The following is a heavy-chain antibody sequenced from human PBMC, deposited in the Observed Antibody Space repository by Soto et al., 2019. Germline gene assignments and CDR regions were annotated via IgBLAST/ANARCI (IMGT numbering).Heavy chain of an antibody. Sequence: PSETLSLTCTVSGGSISSYYWSWIRQPPGKGLEWIGYIYYSGSTNYNPSLKSRVTISVDTSKNQFSLKLSSVTAADTAVYYCASGSIAARRADAFDIWGQGTMVTVSS. CDR3: ASGSIAARRADAFDI. V-gene: IGHV4-59*01. J-gene: IGHJ3*02. CDR1: GGSISSYY. CDR2: IYYSGST. D-gene: IGHD6-6*01.